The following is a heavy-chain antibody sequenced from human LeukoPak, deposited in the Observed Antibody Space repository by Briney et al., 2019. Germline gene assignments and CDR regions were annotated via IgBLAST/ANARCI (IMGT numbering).Heavy chain of an antibody. D-gene: IGHD3-22*01. CDR2: ISAYNGNT. Sequence: ASVKVSCKASGYTFTSYGISWVRPAPGQGLEWMGWISAYNGNTNYAQKLQGRVTMTTDTSTSTAYMELRSLRSDDTAVYYCARSGEYYYDLQGNYWGQGTLVTVSS. CDR1: GYTFTSYG. V-gene: IGHV1-18*01. J-gene: IGHJ4*02. CDR3: ARSGEYYYDLQGNY.